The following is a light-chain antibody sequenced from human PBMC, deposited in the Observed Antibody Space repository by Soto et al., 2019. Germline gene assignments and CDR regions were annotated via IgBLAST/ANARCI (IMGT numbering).Light chain of an antibody. J-gene: IGKJ4*01. CDR1: QDIANS. CDR3: QQYGNFPLT. V-gene: IGKV1-33*01. CDR2: DTS. Sequence: DIQLTESPSSLSASVGDRVTFTCQASQDIANSLNWYQQKPGKAPKLLIYDTSILQTGVPSRFSGSRSGTDFTFTISRLQPEDIATFYCQQYGNFPLTFGGGTRVEIK.